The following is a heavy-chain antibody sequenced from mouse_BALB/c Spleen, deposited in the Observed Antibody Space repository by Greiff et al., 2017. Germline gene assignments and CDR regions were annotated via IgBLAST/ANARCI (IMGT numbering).Heavy chain of an antibody. CDR1: GFTFSDYY. Sequence: EVHLVESGGGLVKPGGSLKLSCAASGFTFSDYYMYWVRQTPEKRLEWVATISDGGSYTYYPDSVKGRFTISRDNAKNNLYLQMSSLKSEDTAMYYCAREGLRRDFDYWGQGTTLTVSS. V-gene: IGHV5-4*02. J-gene: IGHJ2*01. D-gene: IGHD2-4*01. CDR3: AREGLRRDFDY. CDR2: ISDGGSYT.